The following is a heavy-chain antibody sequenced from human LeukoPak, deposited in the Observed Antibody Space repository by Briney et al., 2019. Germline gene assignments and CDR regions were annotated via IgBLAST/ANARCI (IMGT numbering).Heavy chain of an antibody. Sequence: GASVKVSCRASGYTFTNYHINWVRQAPGQGLEWMGRISGYSGITHYGEKFQGRVTITTDTSTNTAYMEPTTLTSDDTAVYYCAGGEMAGGWYFLAYGGRGTLATASS. CDR3: AGGEMAGGWYFLAY. D-gene: IGHD6-19*01. J-gene: IGHJ4*02. V-gene: IGHV1-18*01. CDR1: GYTFTNYH. CDR2: ISGYSGIT.